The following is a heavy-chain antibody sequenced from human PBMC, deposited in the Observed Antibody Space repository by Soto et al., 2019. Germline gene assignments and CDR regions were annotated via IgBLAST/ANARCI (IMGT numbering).Heavy chain of an antibody. D-gene: IGHD1-26*01. CDR1: GYSFSSHW. CDR2: IYPGDSDT. J-gene: IGHJ6*02. V-gene: IGHV5-51*01. CDR3: ARHIVSNYYYYYGMDV. Sequence: GESLKISCKGSGYSFSSHWIGWVRQMPGKGLEWMGIIYPGDSDTRYSPSFQGQVTISADKSISTAYLQWSSLKVSDTAMYYCARHIVSNYYYYYGMDVWGQGTTVTVSS.